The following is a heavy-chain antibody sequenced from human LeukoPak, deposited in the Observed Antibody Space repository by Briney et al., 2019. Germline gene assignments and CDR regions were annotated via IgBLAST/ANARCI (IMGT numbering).Heavy chain of an antibody. V-gene: IGHV3-48*01. D-gene: IGHD6-13*01. CDR1: GFTFSSYS. CDR2: ISSSSSTI. J-gene: IGHJ6*02. CDR3: ARGSIAAAGLHYYYGMDV. Sequence: GGSLRLSCAASGFTFSSYSMNWVRQAPGKGLEWVSYISSSSSTIYYADSVKGRFTISRDNAKNSLYLQMNSLRAEDTAVYYCARGSIAAAGLHYYYGMDVWGQGTTVTVSS.